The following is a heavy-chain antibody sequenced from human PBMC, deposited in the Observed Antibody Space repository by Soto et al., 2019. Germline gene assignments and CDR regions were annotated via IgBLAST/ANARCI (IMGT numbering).Heavy chain of an antibody. CDR3: AAVALRGYCSGGNCYSYNWFDP. CDR1: GSTFTDSA. J-gene: IGHJ5*02. CDR2: IVVGSSKT. V-gene: IGHV1-58*01. D-gene: IGHD2-15*01. Sequence: GASVKVSCKTSGSTFTDSAVQWVRQARGQRLEWIGWIVVGSSKTNYAQKFRERVSITRDMSATTVHMELTSLRSEDTAVYYCAAVALRGYCSGGNCYSYNWFDPWG.